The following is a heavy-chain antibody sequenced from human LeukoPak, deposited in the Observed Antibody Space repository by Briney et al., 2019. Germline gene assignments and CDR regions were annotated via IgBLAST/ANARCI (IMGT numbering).Heavy chain of an antibody. CDR3: ARHLSRGSLHFDY. CDR2: IYYSGST. D-gene: IGHD3-10*01. J-gene: IGHJ4*02. CDR1: GGSISSGGYY. V-gene: IGHV4-31*03. Sequence: SQTLSLTCTVSGGSISSGGYYWSWIRQHPGKGLEWIGYIYYSGSTYYNPSLKSRVTISVDTSKNQFSLKLSSVTAADTAVYYCARHLSRGSLHFDYWGQGTLVTVSS.